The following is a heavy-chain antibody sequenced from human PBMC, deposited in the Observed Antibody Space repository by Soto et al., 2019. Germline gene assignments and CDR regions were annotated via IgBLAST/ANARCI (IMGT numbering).Heavy chain of an antibody. CDR1: GDSVSSNSAL. CDR2: TYYRSKWYS. Sequence: QVQLQQSGPGLVKPSQTLSLTCAISGDSVSSNSALWNWIRQSPSRGLEWLGRTYYRSKWYSDYAVSVKGRITINPDTSKNQFSLQLDSVAPEDTAVYYCVREIAPRGFDPWGHGTLVTVSS. CDR3: VREIAPRGFDP. J-gene: IGHJ5*02. D-gene: IGHD2-21*01. V-gene: IGHV6-1*01.